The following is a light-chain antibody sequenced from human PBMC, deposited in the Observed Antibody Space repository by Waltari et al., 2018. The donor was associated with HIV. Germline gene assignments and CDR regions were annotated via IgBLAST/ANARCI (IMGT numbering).Light chain of an antibody. CDR3: QVWDSSTVV. CDR1: NIGNKN. CDR2: RDY. Sequence: SYELTQPLSVSVALGQTARITCGGNNIGNKNVHWYQQKPGQAPVLVIYRDYTRPSGIPDRFSGSNSGNTATLTISRAQAGDEADYYCQVWDSSTVVFGGGTKLTVL. V-gene: IGLV3-9*01. J-gene: IGLJ2*01.